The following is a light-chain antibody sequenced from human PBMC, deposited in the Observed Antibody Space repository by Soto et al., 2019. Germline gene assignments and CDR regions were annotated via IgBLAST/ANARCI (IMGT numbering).Light chain of an antibody. Sequence: QSVLTQPPSASGSPGQSVTISCTGTNSDVGGYNYVSWSQQHTGKAPTLMIYEVTKRPSGVPDRFSGSKSGNTASLTVSGLQVEDEADYYCSSYAGSNNFVFGSGTKVTVL. J-gene: IGLJ1*01. CDR1: NSDVGGYNY. CDR3: SSYAGSNNFV. CDR2: EVT. V-gene: IGLV2-8*01.